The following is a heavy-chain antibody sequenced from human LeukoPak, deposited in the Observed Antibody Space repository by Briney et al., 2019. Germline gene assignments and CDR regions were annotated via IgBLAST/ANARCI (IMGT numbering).Heavy chain of an antibody. CDR3: AKGLGYSYGSHPAPDY. J-gene: IGHJ4*02. CDR2: FSWNSGSI. D-gene: IGHD5-18*01. CDR1: GFTFDDYA. V-gene: IGHV3-9*01. Sequence: GGSLRLSCAASGFTFDDYAMHSVRQAPGKGLEWGSGFSWNSGSIGYADSVKGRFTHSRDNAKNSLYLQMNSLRAEDTALYYCAKGLGYSYGSHPAPDYWGQGSLVTVSS.